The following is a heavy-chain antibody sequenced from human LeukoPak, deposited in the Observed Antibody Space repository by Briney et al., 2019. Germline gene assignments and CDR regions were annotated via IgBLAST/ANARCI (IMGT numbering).Heavy chain of an antibody. CDR3: ARDFLEDVY. D-gene: IGHD3-3*01. CDR1: GFPFSNYN. V-gene: IGHV3-48*01. J-gene: IGHJ4*02. CDR2: ISSSSTTI. Sequence: HPGGSLRLSCAASGFPFSNYNIHWVRQSPGKGLEWVSYISSSSTTIHYAASVRALFTISRDNARNSLYLQMNSLRAEDTGVYCCARDFLEDVYWGQGTLVTVSS.